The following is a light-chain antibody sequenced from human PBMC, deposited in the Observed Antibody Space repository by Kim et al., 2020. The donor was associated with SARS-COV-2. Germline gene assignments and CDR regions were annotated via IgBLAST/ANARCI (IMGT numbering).Light chain of an antibody. J-gene: IGKJ2*01. CDR1: QSVSASL. CDR3: HQDWT. V-gene: IGKV3D-7*01. Sequence: ATLSSSQGERATLSGRASQSVSASLLSWYQQKPGQPPRLLIYGPSTRATGIPARFSGSGSGADFTLTINSLEPEDFAVYFCHQDWTFGQGTKLEI. CDR2: GPS.